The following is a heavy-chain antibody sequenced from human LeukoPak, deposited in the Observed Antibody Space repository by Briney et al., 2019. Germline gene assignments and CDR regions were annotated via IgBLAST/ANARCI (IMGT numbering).Heavy chain of an antibody. Sequence: SVKVSCKASGGTFSSYAISWVRQAPGQGLEWMGGIIPIFGTANYAQKFQGRVTITADKSTSTAYMELSSLRSEDTAVYYCAREGDSSSTFDYWGQGTLVTVSS. V-gene: IGHV1-69*06. J-gene: IGHJ4*02. CDR2: IIPIFGTA. CDR1: GGTFSSYA. D-gene: IGHD6-13*01. CDR3: AREGDSSSTFDY.